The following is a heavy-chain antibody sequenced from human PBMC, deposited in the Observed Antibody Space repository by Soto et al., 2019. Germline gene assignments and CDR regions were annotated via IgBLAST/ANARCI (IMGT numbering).Heavy chain of an antibody. Sequence: EVQLVESGGGLVKPGGSLRLSCAASGFTFSSYSMNWVRQAPGKGLEWVSFISSSSSYIYYADTVKGRFTISRDNAKNSLYLQMNSLRAEDTAVYYCARDGDYYDSSGYPFDYWGQGTLVTVSS. J-gene: IGHJ4*02. V-gene: IGHV3-21*01. CDR1: GFTFSSYS. CDR2: ISSSSSYI. CDR3: ARDGDYYDSSGYPFDY. D-gene: IGHD3-22*01.